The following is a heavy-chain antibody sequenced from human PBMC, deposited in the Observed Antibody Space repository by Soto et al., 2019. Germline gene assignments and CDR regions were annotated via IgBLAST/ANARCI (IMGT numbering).Heavy chain of an antibody. V-gene: IGHV4-39*01. D-gene: IGHD4-17*01. CDR3: AWGTTVTTLFDY. CDR1: GGSISSSSYY. J-gene: IGHJ4*02. Sequence: QLQLQESGPGLVKPSETLSLTCTVSGGSISSSSYYWGWIRQPPGKGLEWIGSIYYSGSTYYNPSLRSRVTISGDTSKNQFSLKLSSVTAADTAVYYCAWGTTVTTLFDYWGQGTLVTVSS. CDR2: IYYSGST.